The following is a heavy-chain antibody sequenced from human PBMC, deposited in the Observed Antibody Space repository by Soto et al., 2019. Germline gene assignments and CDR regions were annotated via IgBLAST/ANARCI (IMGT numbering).Heavy chain of an antibody. J-gene: IGHJ1*01. Sequence: SETLSLTCTVSGGSISSGGYYWSWIRQHPGKGLEWIGYIYYSGSTYYNPSLKSRVTISVDTSKNQFSLKLSSVTAADTAVYYCARVKDDYVWGSYPSAEYFQHWGQGTLVTVS. CDR3: ARVKDDYVWGSYPSAEYFQH. CDR2: IYYSGST. CDR1: GGSISSGGYY. D-gene: IGHD3-16*01. V-gene: IGHV4-31*03.